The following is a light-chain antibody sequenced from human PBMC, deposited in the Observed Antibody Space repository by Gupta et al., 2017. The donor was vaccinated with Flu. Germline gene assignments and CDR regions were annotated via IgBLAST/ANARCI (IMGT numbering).Light chain of an antibody. CDR1: QRVSSY. CDR3: QQRANWLPGLT. CDR2: DAS. Sequence: EIVLTQSPATLSLSPGDRATLSCRASQRVSSYLAWYQQKPGQPPRLLIYDASTRATGIPARFSGSGSGTDFTLTISSLEPADFAVYYCQQRANWLPGLTFGRGTKVEIK. V-gene: IGKV3-11*01. J-gene: IGKJ4*01.